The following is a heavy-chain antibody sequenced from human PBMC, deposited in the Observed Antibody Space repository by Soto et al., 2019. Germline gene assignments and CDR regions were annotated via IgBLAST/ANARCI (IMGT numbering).Heavy chain of an antibody. D-gene: IGHD3-10*01. Sequence: PGGSLRLSCAASGFTFSNAWMSWVRQAPGKGLEWVGRIKSKTDGGTTDYAAPVKGRFTISRDDSKNTLYLQMNSLKTEDTAVYYCTTEGDYGGFGEFQYYYYYYGMDVWGQGTTVTVSS. CDR1: GFTFSNAW. V-gene: IGHV3-15*01. CDR2: IKSKTDGGTT. CDR3: TTEGDYGGFGEFQYYYYYYGMDV. J-gene: IGHJ6*02.